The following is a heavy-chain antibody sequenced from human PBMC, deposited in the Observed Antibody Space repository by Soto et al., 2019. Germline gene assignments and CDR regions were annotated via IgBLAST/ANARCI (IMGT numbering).Heavy chain of an antibody. V-gene: IGHV3-9*01. CDR3: AKGNFAYYYYYMDV. CDR2: ISWNSGDI. CDR1: GFTFDDYA. J-gene: IGHJ6*03. Sequence: VQLVESGGGLVHPGRSLRLSCAASGFTFDDYAMHWVRQAPGKGLEWVSSISWNSGDIGYADSVKGRFTISRDNAKNSLYLQMNSLRAEDTAVYYCAKGNFAYYYYYMDVWDKGTTVTVSS.